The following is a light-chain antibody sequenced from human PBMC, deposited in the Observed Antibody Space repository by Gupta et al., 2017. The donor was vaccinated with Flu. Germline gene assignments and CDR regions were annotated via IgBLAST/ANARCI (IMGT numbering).Light chain of an antibody. CDR1: NIGKKN. J-gene: IGLJ2*01. Sequence: SYVLTLPPSVSVAPGQTATIPCGGNNIGKKNVHWYQHKAGQAPLLVVFDDTDRPSGIPERFSGLNFGDTATLTSDRVEVGDEADYYCQVWDNSRGHVVFGGGTKLTVL. CDR3: QVWDNSRGHVV. CDR2: DDT. V-gene: IGLV3-21*02.